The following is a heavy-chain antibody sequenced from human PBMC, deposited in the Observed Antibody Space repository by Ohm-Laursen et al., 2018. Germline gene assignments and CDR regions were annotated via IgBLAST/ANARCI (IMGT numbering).Heavy chain of an antibody. CDR3: ALLVIYGSGGSVDY. J-gene: IGHJ4*02. CDR2: IWYDGTEQ. Sequence: SLRLSCAASLFTFSNYDMHWVRQAPGKGLEWVAVIWYDGTEQKYADSVKGRFTISRDNSKNTLYLQMNSLRAEDTAVYYCALLVIYGSGGSVDYWGQGTLVTVSS. CDR1: LFTFSNYD. V-gene: IGHV3-33*01. D-gene: IGHD3-10*01.